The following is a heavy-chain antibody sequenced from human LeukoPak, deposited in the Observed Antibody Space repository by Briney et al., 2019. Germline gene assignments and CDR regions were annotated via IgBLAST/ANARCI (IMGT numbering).Heavy chain of an antibody. J-gene: IGHJ6*03. V-gene: IGHV1-69*05. CDR2: IIPIFGTA. Sequence: GASVKVSCKASGGTFSSYAISWVRQAPGQGLEWMGGIIPIFGTANYAQKFQGRVTITTDESTSTAYMELSSPRSEDTAVYYCARVPMDIRGYYYYYTDVWGKGTTVTVSS. CDR3: ARVPMDIRGYYYYYTDV. D-gene: IGHD5-12*01. CDR1: GGTFSSYA.